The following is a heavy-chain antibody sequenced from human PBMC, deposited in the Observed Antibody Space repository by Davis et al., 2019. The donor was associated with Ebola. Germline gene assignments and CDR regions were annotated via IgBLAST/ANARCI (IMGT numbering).Heavy chain of an antibody. V-gene: IGHV5-51*01. CDR2: IYPSDSDR. D-gene: IGHD5-24*01. Sequence: GESLKISCQSSGYTFSTYWIGWVRQMPGKGLEWMGIIYPSDSDRRYGPSFQGQVTISADKSTSTAYLQWSSLKASDTAMYYCARHVGGWRQLAGVDYWGQGTLVTVSS. J-gene: IGHJ4*02. CDR1: GYTFSTYW. CDR3: ARHVGGWRQLAGVDY.